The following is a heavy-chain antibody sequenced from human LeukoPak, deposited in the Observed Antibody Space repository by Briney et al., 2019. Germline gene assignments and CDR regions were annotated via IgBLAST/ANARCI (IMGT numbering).Heavy chain of an antibody. Sequence: GGSLRLSCAASRFTVSSNYMSWVRQAPGKGLEWVSVIYSGGSTYYADSVKGRFTISRDNSKNTLYLQMNSLRAEDTAVYYCARSYSSGWYGYFDYWGQGTLVTVSS. CDR2: IYSGGST. CDR3: ARSYSSGWYGYFDY. CDR1: RFTVSSNY. D-gene: IGHD6-19*01. J-gene: IGHJ4*02. V-gene: IGHV3-53*01.